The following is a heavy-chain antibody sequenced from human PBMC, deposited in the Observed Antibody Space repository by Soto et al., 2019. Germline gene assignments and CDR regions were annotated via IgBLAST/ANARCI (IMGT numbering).Heavy chain of an antibody. Sequence: QVQLQESGPGLVKPSQTLSLTCTVSGGSISSGDYYWSWIRQHPGKGLEWIGYIYYSGSTYYNPALKSRVTISVDTSKNQCSRKLSSVTAADTAVYYCARGHDPIVNYYFDYWGQGTLVTVST. V-gene: IGHV4-31*03. J-gene: IGHJ4*02. D-gene: IGHD1-1*01. CDR1: GGSISSGDYY. CDR3: ARGHDPIVNYYFDY. CDR2: IYYSGST.